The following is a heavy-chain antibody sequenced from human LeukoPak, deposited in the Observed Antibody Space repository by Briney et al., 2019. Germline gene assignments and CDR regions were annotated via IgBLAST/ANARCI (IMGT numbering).Heavy chain of an antibody. J-gene: IGHJ3*02. Sequence: PSETLSLTCAVYGGSFSDYYWTWIRQPPGKGLEWIGEINHRGSTHYNPSLKSRVTISVDTSKKQFSLKLSSVTAADTAVYYCATYSTGFDIWGQGTVVTDSS. V-gene: IGHV4-34*01. CDR3: ATYSTGFDI. D-gene: IGHD6-19*01. CDR1: GGSFSDYY. CDR2: INHRGST.